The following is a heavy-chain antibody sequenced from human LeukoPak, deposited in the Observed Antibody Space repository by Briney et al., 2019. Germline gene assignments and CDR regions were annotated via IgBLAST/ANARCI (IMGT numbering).Heavy chain of an antibody. V-gene: IGHV3-30*18. CDR2: ISYDGSNK. CDR1: GFTFSSYG. J-gene: IGHJ4*02. D-gene: IGHD5-18*01. Sequence: GGSLRLSCAASGFTFSSYGMHWVRQAPGKGLEWVAVISYDGSNKYYADSVKGRFTISRDNSKNTLYLQMNSLRAEDTAVYYCAKTSPSYGLMLPFDYWGQGTLVTVSS. CDR3: AKTSPSYGLMLPFDY.